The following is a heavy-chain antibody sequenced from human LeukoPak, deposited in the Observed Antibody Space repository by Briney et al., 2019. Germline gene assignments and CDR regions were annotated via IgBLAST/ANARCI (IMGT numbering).Heavy chain of an antibody. Sequence: PSETLSLTCAVYGGSFSGYYWSWIRQPPGKGLEWIGEINHSGSTNYNPSLKSRVTISVDTSKNQFSLKLSSVTAADTAVYYCAGDLGSGWDKGFDYWGQGTLVTVSS. D-gene: IGHD6-19*01. CDR2: INHSGST. J-gene: IGHJ4*02. CDR1: GGSFSGYY. V-gene: IGHV4-34*01. CDR3: AGDLGSGWDKGFDY.